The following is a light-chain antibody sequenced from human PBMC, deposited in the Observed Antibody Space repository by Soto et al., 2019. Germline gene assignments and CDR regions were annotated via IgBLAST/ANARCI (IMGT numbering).Light chain of an antibody. CDR1: SSDVGGYNY. CDR3: CSYAGRYTWV. V-gene: IGLV2-11*01. CDR2: DVS. Sequence: QSVLTQPRSVSGSPRQSVTIACTGTSSDVGGYNYVSWYQQHPGKVPKLMIHDVSKRPSGVPDRFSGSKSGNTASLTISGLQAEDEADYHCCSYAGRYTWVFRGGTKLTVL. J-gene: IGLJ3*02.